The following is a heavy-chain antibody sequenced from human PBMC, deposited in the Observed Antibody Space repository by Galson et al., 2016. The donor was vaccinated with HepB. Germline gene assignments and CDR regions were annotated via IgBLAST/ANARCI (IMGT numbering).Heavy chain of an antibody. V-gene: IGHV3-23*01. CDR1: GFTFSNYA. D-gene: IGHD3-22*01. J-gene: IGHJ4*02. CDR3: AKDRYDSSGARYDY. Sequence: SLRLSCAASGFTFSNYAMSWVRQAPGKGLEWVSGISESGGTTYDTDSLKGRFTISRDNSRSMLFLQMTSVRAEDTAVYYCAKDRYDSSGARYDYWGQGTRVTVSS. CDR2: ISESGGTT.